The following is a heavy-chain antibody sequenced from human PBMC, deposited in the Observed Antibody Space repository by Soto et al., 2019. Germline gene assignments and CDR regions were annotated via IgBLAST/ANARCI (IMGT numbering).Heavy chain of an antibody. V-gene: IGHV3-33*01. CDR1: GFTFSSYG. CDR2: IWYDGSNK. D-gene: IGHD1-1*01. CDR3: ARDRGRSGTTYYYYYGMDV. Sequence: VGSLRLSCAASGFTFSSYGMHWVRQAPGKGLEWVAVIWYDGSNKYYADSVKGRFTISRDNSKNTLYLQMNSLRAEDTAVYYCARDRGRSGTTYYYYYGMDVWGQGTTVTVSS. J-gene: IGHJ6*02.